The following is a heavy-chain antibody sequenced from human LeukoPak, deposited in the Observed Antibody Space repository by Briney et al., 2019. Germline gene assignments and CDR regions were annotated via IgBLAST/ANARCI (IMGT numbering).Heavy chain of an antibody. Sequence: SETLSLTCTVSGGSISSSSYYWGWIRQPPGKGLEWIGSIYYSGSTYYNPSLKSRVTMSVDTSKNQFSLKLSSVTAADTAVYYCARQLGYCSSTSCYADKVDYWGQGTLVTVSS. CDR3: ARQLGYCSSTSCYADKVDY. J-gene: IGHJ4*02. V-gene: IGHV4-39*01. D-gene: IGHD2-2*01. CDR1: GGSISSSSYY. CDR2: IYYSGST.